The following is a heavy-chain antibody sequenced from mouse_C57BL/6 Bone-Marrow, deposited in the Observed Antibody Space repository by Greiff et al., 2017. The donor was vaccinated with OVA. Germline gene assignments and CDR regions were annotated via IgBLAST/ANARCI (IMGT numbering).Heavy chain of an antibody. D-gene: IGHD1-1*01. CDR2: IYPRSGNT. CDR3: ARSGATVVATRFDY. Sequence: QVQLQQSGAELARPGASVKLSCKASGYTFTSYGISWVKQRTGQGLEWIGEIYPRSGNTYYNEKFKGKATLTADKSSSTAYMELRSLTSEDSAVYFCARSGATVVATRFDYWGQGTTLTVSS. J-gene: IGHJ2*01. CDR1: GYTFTSYG. V-gene: IGHV1-81*01.